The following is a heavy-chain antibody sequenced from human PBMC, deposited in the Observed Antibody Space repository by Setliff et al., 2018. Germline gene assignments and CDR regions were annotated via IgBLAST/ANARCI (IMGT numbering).Heavy chain of an antibody. CDR2: INSGGTKI. CDR3: ARSINGYQQRYDF. V-gene: IGHV3-48*03. J-gene: IGHJ4*02. D-gene: IGHD3-16*01. CDR1: GFFFRSYE. Sequence: GGSLRLSCAASGFFFRSYEMNWVRQTPGKGLEWVSYINSGGTKIYYADSVEGRFTISRDYGKNSLFLQMNSVRAEDTAVYYCARSINGYQQRYDFWGQGALVTVSS.